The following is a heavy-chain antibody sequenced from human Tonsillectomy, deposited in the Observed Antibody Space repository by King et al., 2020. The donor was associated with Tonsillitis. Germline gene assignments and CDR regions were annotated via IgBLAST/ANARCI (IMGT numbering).Heavy chain of an antibody. CDR3: AGVYCSVCSCSFDS. J-gene: IGHJ5*01. Sequence: VQLVESGGGVVRPGGSLRLSCAVSGFSISDNYMAWVRQFPGKGLDWVSVIYKGGTADYADSVKGRSTVSKDNSKNNIFLQMNSLRAADTASYFCAGVYCSVCSCSFDSWGQGTLVTVSS. V-gene: IGHV3-66*01. D-gene: IGHD2-15*01. CDR1: GFSISDNY. CDR2: IYKGGTA.